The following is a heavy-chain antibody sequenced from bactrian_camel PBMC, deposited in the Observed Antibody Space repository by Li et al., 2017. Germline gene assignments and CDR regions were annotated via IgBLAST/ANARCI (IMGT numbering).Heavy chain of an antibody. CDR1: GFSFSSYA. CDR3: ATDFSWLRY. CDR2: INSGGGST. Sequence: QLVESGGGLVQPGGSLRLSCAASGFSFSSYAMIWVRQAPGKGLEWVSTINSGGGSTYYADSVRGRFTISRDNAKNTLYLQINSLKTEDTAVYYCATDFSWLRYWGQGTQVTVS. D-gene: IGHD6*01. V-gene: IGHV3S31*01. J-gene: IGHJ4*01.